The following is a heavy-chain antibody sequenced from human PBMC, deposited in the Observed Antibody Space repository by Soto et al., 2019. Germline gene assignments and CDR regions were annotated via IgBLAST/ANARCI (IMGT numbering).Heavy chain of an antibody. CDR2: ISAHNGNT. V-gene: IGHV1-18*01. Sequence: QVHLVQSGAEVKKPGASVKVSCKGSGYAFTTYVITWVRQAPGQGLEWMGWISAHNGNTNYAQKLQGRVTVTRDTSTSTAYMELRSLRSNDTAVYYCARGRYGEYWGQGALVTVSS. CDR3: ARGRYGEY. CDR1: GYAFTTYV. D-gene: IGHD3-10*01. J-gene: IGHJ4*02.